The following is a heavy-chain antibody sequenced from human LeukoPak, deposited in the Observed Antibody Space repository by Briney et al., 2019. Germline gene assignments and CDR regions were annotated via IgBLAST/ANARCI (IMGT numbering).Heavy chain of an antibody. CDR3: ATIYCSGGSCYSQYYFDY. Sequence: ASVNVSCKVSGYTLTELSMHWVRQAPGKGLEWMGGFDPEDGETIYAQKFQGRVTMTEDTSTDTAYMELSSLRSEDTAVYYCATIYCSGGSCYSQYYFDYWGQGTLVTVSS. J-gene: IGHJ4*02. CDR1: GYTLTELS. D-gene: IGHD2-15*01. CDR2: FDPEDGET. V-gene: IGHV1-24*01.